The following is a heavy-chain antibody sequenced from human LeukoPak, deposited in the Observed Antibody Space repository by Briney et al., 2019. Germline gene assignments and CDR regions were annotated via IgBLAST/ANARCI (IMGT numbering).Heavy chain of an antibody. CDR3: ARGALWCSSTSCLLY. V-gene: IGHV3-30*03. J-gene: IGHJ4*02. CDR1: GFIFSTFG. Sequence: GGSLRLSCAASGFIFSTFGMHWVRQAPGKGLEWVAFISHDGSNKYYADSVKGRLTISRDNSKNTPYLQMNSLRAEDTAVYYCARGALWCSSTSCLLYWGQGTLVTVSS. D-gene: IGHD2-2*01. CDR2: ISHDGSNK.